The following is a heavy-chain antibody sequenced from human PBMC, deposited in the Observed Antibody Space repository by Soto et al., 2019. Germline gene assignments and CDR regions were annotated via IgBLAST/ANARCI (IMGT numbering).Heavy chain of an antibody. CDR1: AFTFSDYY. CDR3: ARVVTFYCTNGVCYTIAGVDYGDSNWYFDL. V-gene: IGHV3-11*01. CDR2: ISSGGSTI. D-gene: IGHD2-8*01. Sequence: GGSLRLSCAASAFTFSDYYMSWIRQAPGKGLEWLSYISSGGSTIYYADSVKGRFTISRDNAKKSLYLQMNSLRAEDTAVYYCARVVTFYCTNGVCYTIAGVDYGDSNWYFDLWGRGTLVTVSS. J-gene: IGHJ2*01.